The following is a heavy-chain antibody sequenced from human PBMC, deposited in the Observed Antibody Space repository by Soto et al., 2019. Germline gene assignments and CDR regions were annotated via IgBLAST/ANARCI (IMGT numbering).Heavy chain of an antibody. D-gene: IGHD3-3*01. CDR1: VYTFSAFY. V-gene: IGHV1-2*04. CDR2: INPNGGGT. J-gene: IGHJ3*02. CDR3: ARSAFGVFIGIGRAFDI. Sequence: ASVKVSCKASVYTFSAFYIHWVRQAPGQGLEWMGWINPNGGGTNYAQKFQGWVTMTMDTPIGTASMELSWLTSDDTAIYYCARSAFGVFIGIGRAFDIWVQGTMVIVS.